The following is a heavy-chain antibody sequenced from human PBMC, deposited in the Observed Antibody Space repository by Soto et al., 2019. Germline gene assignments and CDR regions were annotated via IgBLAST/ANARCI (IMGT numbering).Heavy chain of an antibody. CDR1: GGSFSGYY. CDR3: AGNWGAMSPLVRGVPIYGMDV. J-gene: IGHJ6*02. D-gene: IGHD3-10*01. CDR2: INHSGST. V-gene: IGHV4-34*01. Sequence: QVQLQQWGAGLLKPSETLSLTCAVYGGSFSGYYWSWIRQPPGKGLEWIGEINHSGSTNYNPSLKSRVTISVDTSKNQFSLKLSSVTAAETAMYYCAGNWGAMSPLVRGVPIYGMDVWGQGTTVTVSS.